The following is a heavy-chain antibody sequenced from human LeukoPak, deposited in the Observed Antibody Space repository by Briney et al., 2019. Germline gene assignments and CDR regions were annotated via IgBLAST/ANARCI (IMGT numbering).Heavy chain of an antibody. V-gene: IGHV1-8*02. Sequence: ASVKVSCKASGYTFTSYGISWVRQAPGQGLEWMGWFNPDSGGTNYAQKFQGRVTMTRNTFISTAYMELSSLTSEDTAVYYCARRLGLRWDLQAFDIWGQGTMVTVSS. CDR1: GYTFTSYG. D-gene: IGHD4-23*01. CDR2: FNPDSGGT. CDR3: ARRLGLRWDLQAFDI. J-gene: IGHJ3*02.